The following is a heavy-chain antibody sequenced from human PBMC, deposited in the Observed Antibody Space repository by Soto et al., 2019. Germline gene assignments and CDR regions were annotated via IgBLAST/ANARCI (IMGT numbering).Heavy chain of an antibody. CDR2: IYYSGST. J-gene: IGHJ4*02. Sequence: PSETLSLTCTVSCGSVSSGSYYWSWIRQPPGKGLEWIGYIYYSGSTNYNPSLKSRVTISVDTSKNQFSLKLSSVTAADTAVYYCAREYSSSWQKYYYFDYWGQGTLVTVSS. D-gene: IGHD6-13*01. V-gene: IGHV4-61*01. CDR1: CGSVSSGSYY. CDR3: AREYSSSWQKYYYFDY.